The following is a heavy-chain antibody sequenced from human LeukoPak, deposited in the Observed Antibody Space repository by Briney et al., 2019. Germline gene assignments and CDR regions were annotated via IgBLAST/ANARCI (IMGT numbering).Heavy chain of an antibody. V-gene: IGHV3-23*01. J-gene: IGHJ4*02. CDR1: GFTFSSYA. Sequence: GGSLRLSCAASGFTFSSYAMSWVRQTPEKGLECVSAISGDGVSPYYVDSVRGRFTISRDNSKNTLYLQMNSLRAEDTAVYYCARGGYSSPDYWGQGTLVTVSS. CDR3: ARGGYSSPDY. CDR2: ISGDGVSP. D-gene: IGHD6-13*01.